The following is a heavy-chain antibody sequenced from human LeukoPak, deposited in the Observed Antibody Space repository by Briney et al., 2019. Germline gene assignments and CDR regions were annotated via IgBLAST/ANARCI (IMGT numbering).Heavy chain of an antibody. D-gene: IGHD6-19*01. V-gene: IGHV3-11*01. CDR2: ISSSGSTI. Sequence: GGSLRLSCAASGFTFSDYYMSWIRQAPGKGLEWVSYISSSGSTIYYADSVKGRFTISRDNAKNSLYLQMISLRAEDTAVYYCAKHGFSSGWPQVPSEHWGQGTLVTVSS. CDR1: GFTFSDYY. CDR3: AKHGFSSGWPQVPSEH. J-gene: IGHJ4*02.